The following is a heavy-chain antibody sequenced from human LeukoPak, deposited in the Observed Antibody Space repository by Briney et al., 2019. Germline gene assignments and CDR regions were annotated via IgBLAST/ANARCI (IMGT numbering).Heavy chain of an antibody. CDR1: GFTFSSYS. CDR3: ARDYGTYDSSGYSPY. Sequence: GGSLRLSCAASGFTFSSYSMNWVRQAPGKGLEWVSYISSSSSTIYYADSVKGRFTISRDNAKNSLYLQMNSLRAEDTAVYYCARDYGTYDSSGYSPYWGQGTLVTVSS. J-gene: IGHJ4*02. D-gene: IGHD3-22*01. CDR2: ISSSSSTI. V-gene: IGHV3-48*01.